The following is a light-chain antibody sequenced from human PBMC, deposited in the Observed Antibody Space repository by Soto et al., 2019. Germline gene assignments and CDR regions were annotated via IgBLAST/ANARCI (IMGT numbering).Light chain of an antibody. Sequence: QSVLTQPPSVSGAPGQRVTISCTGSSSNIGAGYDVHWYQQLPGTAPKLLIYGNSNRPSGVPDRFSCSKSGTSASLAITGLQAEDEADYYCQSYDSSLSGWEVFGGGTKVTVL. CDR2: GNS. J-gene: IGLJ2*01. V-gene: IGLV1-40*01. CDR3: QSYDSSLSGWEV. CDR1: SSNIGAGYD.